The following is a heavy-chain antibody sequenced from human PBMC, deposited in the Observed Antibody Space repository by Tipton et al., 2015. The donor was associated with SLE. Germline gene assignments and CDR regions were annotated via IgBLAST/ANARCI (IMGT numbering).Heavy chain of an antibody. J-gene: IGHJ2*01. CDR3: ARDQSYGDYGGLWYFDL. CDR2: IYYSGST. Sequence: TLSLTCTVSGGSITNYHWSWIRQPPGKGLEWIGYIYYSGSTNYNPTLKSRVTISVETSRTRFSLKLSSVTAADTAMYYCARDQSYGDYGGLWYFDLWGRGTLVTVSS. CDR1: GGSITNYH. V-gene: IGHV4-59*01. D-gene: IGHD4-17*01.